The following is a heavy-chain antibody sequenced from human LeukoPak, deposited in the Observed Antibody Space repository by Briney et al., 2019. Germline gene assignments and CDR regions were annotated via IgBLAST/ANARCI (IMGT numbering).Heavy chain of an antibody. CDR1: GYTFTGYY. D-gene: IGHD5-12*01. CDR2: ISPNTGGT. J-gene: IGHJ4*02. V-gene: IGHV1-2*02. Sequence: ASVRVSCKASGYTFTGYYIHWVRQAPGRGLEWLGWISPNTGGTHYAQNFQDRVTVTRDTSISTAYMDLSRLRSDDTAVYYCARDRGYSGYDVWGQGTLVTVSS. CDR3: ARDRGYSGYDV.